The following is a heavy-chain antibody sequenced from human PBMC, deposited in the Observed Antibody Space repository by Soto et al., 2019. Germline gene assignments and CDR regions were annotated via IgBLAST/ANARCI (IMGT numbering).Heavy chain of an antibody. CDR2: IWYDGSNK. J-gene: IGHJ6*02. D-gene: IGHD3-3*01. CDR1: GFTFSSYG. V-gene: IGHV3-33*01. CDR3: ERDWGYDFWSGYYAGLNYYYYGMDV. Sequence: GGSLRLSCAASGFTFSSYGMHWVRQAPGKGLEWVAVIWYDGSNKYYADSVKGRFTISRDNSKNTLYLQMNSLRAEDTAVYYCERDWGYDFWSGYYAGLNYYYYGMDVWGQGTTVTVSS.